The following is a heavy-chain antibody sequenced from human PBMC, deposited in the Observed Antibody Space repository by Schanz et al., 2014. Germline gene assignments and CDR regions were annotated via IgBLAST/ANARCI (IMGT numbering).Heavy chain of an antibody. CDR3: AKESREQRIDY. D-gene: IGHD1-26*01. CDR1: GFSVSNTY. J-gene: IGHJ4*02. CDR2: IYSGGST. Sequence: EVQLAESGGGLIQPGGSLRLSCAVSGFSVSNTYMHWVRQPPGKGLEWVSVIYSGGSTFYTDSVKGRFTISRDNSKNTLYLQMNSLIAEDTAVYYCAKESREQRIDYWGQGTLVTVSS. V-gene: IGHV3-53*01.